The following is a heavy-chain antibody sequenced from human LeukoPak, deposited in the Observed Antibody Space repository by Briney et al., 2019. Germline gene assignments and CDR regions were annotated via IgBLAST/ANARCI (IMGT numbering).Heavy chain of an antibody. J-gene: IGHJ4*02. D-gene: IGHD1-26*01. V-gene: IGHV3-7*01. CDR3: AREVGATYFDY. CDR2: IKQDGSEK. Sequence: PGGSLRLSCAASGFTFSSYWMSWVRQAPGKGLDWVANIKQDGSEKYYVDSVKGRCTISRDNAKNSLYLQMNSLRAEDTAVYYCAREVGATYFDYWGQGTLVTVSS. CDR1: GFTFSSYW.